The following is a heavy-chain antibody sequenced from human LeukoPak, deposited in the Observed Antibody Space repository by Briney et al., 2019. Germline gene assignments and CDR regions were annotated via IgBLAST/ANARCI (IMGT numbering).Heavy chain of an antibody. Sequence: EASVKVSCKASGGTFSSYAISWVRQAPGQGLEWMGGIIPIFGTANYAQKFQGRVTITADKSTSTAYMELSSLRSEDTAVYYCARSRLLGYCSGGSCYSYYYYYMDVWGKGTTVTVSS. J-gene: IGHJ6*03. CDR2: IIPIFGTA. CDR1: GGTFSSYA. CDR3: ARSRLLGYCSGGSCYSYYYYYMDV. V-gene: IGHV1-69*06. D-gene: IGHD2-15*01.